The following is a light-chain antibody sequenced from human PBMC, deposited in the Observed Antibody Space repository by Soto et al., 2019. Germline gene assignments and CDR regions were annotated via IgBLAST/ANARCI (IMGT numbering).Light chain of an antibody. CDR3: QQYGRSVG. CDR1: QSVSDNH. J-gene: IGKJ1*01. Sequence: IVLKQSPGTLSLSPGERATLSCRASQSVSDNHLAWYQQKPGQAPRLLIYRASSRATGIPDRFSGSGSGTDFTLTASRLEPEDFAVYYCQQYGRSVGFGQGTKVDIK. V-gene: IGKV3-20*01. CDR2: RAS.